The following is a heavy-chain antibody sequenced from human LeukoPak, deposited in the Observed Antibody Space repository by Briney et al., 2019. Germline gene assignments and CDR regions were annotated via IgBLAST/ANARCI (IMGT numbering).Heavy chain of an antibody. D-gene: IGHD6-19*01. V-gene: IGHV1-3*01. J-gene: IGHJ4*02. CDR2: INAGNGNR. Sequence: ASVKVSCKASGYTFTGYFMHWVRQAPGQRLEWMGWINAGNGNRKYSQKFQDRVTITREPSATTAYMELNSLTSEDTAVYYCARVSDDSGWNFDYWGQGTLVTVSS. CDR1: GYTFTGYF. CDR3: ARVSDDSGWNFDY.